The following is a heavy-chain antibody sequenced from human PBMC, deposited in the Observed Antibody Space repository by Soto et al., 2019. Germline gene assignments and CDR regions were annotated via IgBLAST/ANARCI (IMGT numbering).Heavy chain of an antibody. J-gene: IGHJ4*02. V-gene: IGHV1-2*02. Sequence: ASVKVSCKASGYTFTGYYMHWVRQAPGQGLEWMGWINPNSGGTNYAQKFQGRVTMTRDTSISTAYMELSRLRSDDTAVYYCATAPRYCGSVSFCTGTSCLDFWRQGILVTVSS. D-gene: IGHD2-2*01. CDR1: GYTFTGYY. CDR2: INPNSGGT. CDR3: ATAPRYCGSVSFCTGTSCLDF.